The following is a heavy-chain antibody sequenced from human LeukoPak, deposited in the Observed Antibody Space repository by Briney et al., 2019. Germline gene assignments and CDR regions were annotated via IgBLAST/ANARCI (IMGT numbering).Heavy chain of an antibody. Sequence: PGGSLRLSCAASGFTFINYGMAWVRQGPGMRLEWLSAISDSGRRTYYADSVKGRFTISRDNSKNTVYLQMNSLRAEDTALYYCAKRVPYSSSSVYFDYWGQGTLVTVSS. D-gene: IGHD6-6*01. CDR3: AKRVPYSSSSVYFDY. J-gene: IGHJ4*02. V-gene: IGHV3-23*01. CDR1: GFTFINYG. CDR2: ISDSGRRT.